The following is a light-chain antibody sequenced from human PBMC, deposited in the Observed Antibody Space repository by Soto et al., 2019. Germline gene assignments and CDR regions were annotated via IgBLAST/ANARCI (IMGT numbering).Light chain of an antibody. CDR2: KAS. CDR1: QTISSW. V-gene: IGKV1-5*03. J-gene: IGKJ1*01. Sequence: DIQMTQSPSTLSGSVGDRVTITCRASQTISSWLAWYQQKPGKAPKLLIYKASTLKSGVPSRFSGSRSGTEFTLTISSLQPHDFATYYCQHYNSYSEAFGQGTKV. CDR3: QHYNSYSEA.